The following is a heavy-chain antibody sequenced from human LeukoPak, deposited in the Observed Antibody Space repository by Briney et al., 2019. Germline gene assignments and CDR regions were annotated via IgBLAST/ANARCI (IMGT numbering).Heavy chain of an antibody. CDR2: IYHSGST. Sequence: SETLSLTCTVSGGSISSGDYYWTWIRQHPGKGLEWIGYIYHSGSTYYNPSLKSRLTMSLDTSNNQFSMKLNSVTAADTAVYYCASGYGYVYRYFDIWGQGTLVTVAS. CDR1: GGSISSGDYY. V-gene: IGHV4-31*03. CDR3: ASGYGYVYRYFDI. D-gene: IGHD5-18*01. J-gene: IGHJ4*02.